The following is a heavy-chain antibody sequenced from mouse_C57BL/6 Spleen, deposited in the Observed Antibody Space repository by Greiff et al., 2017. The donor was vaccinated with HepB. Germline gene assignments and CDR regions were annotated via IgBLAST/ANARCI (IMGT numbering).Heavy chain of an antibody. J-gene: IGHJ1*03. CDR2: ISYSGST. D-gene: IGHD1-1*02. CDR3: ARVGGYYGDFDV. V-gene: IGHV3-1*01. CDR1: GYSITSGYD. Sequence: EVQLQQSGPGMVKPSQSLSLTCTVTGYSITSGYDWHWIRHFPGNKLEWMGYISYSGSTNYNPSLKSRISITHDTSKNHFFLKLNSVTTEDTATYYCARVGGYYGDFDVWGTGTTVTVSS.